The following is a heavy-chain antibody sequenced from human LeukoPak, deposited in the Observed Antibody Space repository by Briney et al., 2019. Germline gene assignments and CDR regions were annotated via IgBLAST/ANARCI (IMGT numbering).Heavy chain of an antibody. D-gene: IGHD2-2*01. J-gene: IGHJ5*02. CDR1: GYTLTELS. CDR2: FDPEDGET. Sequence: ASVKVSCKVSGYTLTELSMHWVRQAPGKGLEWMGGFDPEDGETIYAQKFQGRVTMTEDTSTDTAHMELSSLRSEDTAVYYCATAGQLLGSLSWFDPWGQGTLVTVSS. V-gene: IGHV1-24*01. CDR3: ATAGQLLGSLSWFDP.